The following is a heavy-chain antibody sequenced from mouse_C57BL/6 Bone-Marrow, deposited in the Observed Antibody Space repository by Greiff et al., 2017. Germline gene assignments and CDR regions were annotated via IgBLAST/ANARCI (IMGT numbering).Heavy chain of an antibody. Sequence: DVMLVESGGGLVQPGGSLKLSCAASGFTFSDYYMYWVRQTPEKRLEWVAYISNGGGSTYYPDTVKGRFTISRDNAKNTLYLQMSRLKSEDTAMYYCARRDYYGSSLGYWGQGTTLTVSS. CDR1: GFTFSDYY. J-gene: IGHJ2*01. D-gene: IGHD1-1*01. CDR3: ARRDYYGSSLGY. CDR2: ISNGGGST. V-gene: IGHV5-12*01.